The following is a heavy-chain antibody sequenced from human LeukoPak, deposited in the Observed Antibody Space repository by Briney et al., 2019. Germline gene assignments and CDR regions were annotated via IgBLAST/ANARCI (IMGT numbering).Heavy chain of an antibody. CDR3: AREWSTVTDY. D-gene: IGHD4-17*01. CDR2: IYYSGST. J-gene: IGHJ4*02. V-gene: IGHV4-31*03. CDR1: GGSISSGGHY. Sequence: PSETLSLTCTVSGGSISSGGHYWSWIRQHPGKGLEWIGYIYYSGSTYYNPSLKSRVTISVDTSKNQFSLKLSSVTAADTAVYYCAREWSTVTDYWGQGTLVTVSS.